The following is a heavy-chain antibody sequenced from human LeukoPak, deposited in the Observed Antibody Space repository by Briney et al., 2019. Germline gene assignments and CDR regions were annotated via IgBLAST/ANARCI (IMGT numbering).Heavy chain of an antibody. J-gene: IGHJ4*02. V-gene: IGHV4-4*02. Sequence: SGTLSLTCAVSGASISGSNWWSWARQPPGKGLEWIGEIFHAGITNYNPSLTSRVTISVDNSRNQFSLKLTSVTAADTAVYYCLRTYCSSTSCHYFDYWGQGALVTVST. CDR1: GASISGSNW. D-gene: IGHD2-2*01. CDR3: LRTYCSSTSCHYFDY. CDR2: IFHAGIT.